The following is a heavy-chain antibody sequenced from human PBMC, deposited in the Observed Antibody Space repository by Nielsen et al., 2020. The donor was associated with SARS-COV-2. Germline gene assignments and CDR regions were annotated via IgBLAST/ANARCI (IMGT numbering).Heavy chain of an antibody. CDR3: ARGDYDILTGYSILYYYYGMDV. Sequence: ASVKVSCKASGYTFTSYAMHWVRQAPGQRLEWMGWINAGNGNTKYSQKFQGRVTMTRNTSISTAYMELSSLRSEDTAVYYCARGDYDILTGYSILYYYYGMDVWGQGTTVTVSS. J-gene: IGHJ6*02. CDR1: GYTFTSYA. D-gene: IGHD3-9*01. CDR2: INAGNGNT. V-gene: IGHV1-3*01.